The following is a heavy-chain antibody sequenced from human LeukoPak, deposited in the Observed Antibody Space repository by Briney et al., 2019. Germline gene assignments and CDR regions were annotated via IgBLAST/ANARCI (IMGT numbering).Heavy chain of an antibody. D-gene: IGHD3-3*01. V-gene: IGHV4-34*01. CDR3: AKDLFFGLFDY. J-gene: IGHJ4*02. CDR1: GGSFSGYY. CDR2: INHSGST. Sequence: SETLSLTCAVYGGSFSGYYWSWIRQPPGKGLEWIGEINHSGSTNYNPSLKSRVTISVDTSKNQFSLKLSSVTAADTAVYYCAKDLFFGLFDYWGQGTLVTVSS.